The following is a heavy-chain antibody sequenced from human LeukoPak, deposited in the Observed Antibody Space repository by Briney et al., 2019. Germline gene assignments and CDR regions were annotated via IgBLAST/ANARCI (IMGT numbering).Heavy chain of an antibody. CDR2: IXPSGGST. J-gene: IGHJ5*02. V-gene: IGHV1-46*01. CDR3: ARGAMIVVVTTPPTVGFDP. Sequence: XVXXXXXQGXEWMGIIXPSGGSTSYAQKFQGRVTMTRDTSTSTVYMELSSLRSEDTAVYYCARGAMIVVVTTPPTVGFDPWGQGTLVTVSS. D-gene: IGHD3-22*01.